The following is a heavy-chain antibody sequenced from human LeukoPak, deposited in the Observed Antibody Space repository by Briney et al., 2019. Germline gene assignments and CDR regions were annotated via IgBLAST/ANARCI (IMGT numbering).Heavy chain of an antibody. CDR1: GGSFGGYY. CDR2: INHSGST. V-gene: IGHV4-34*01. J-gene: IGHJ4*02. CDR3: ARGRIVVVTAITFDY. Sequence: PSETLSLTCAVYGGSFGGYYWSWIRQPPGKGLEWIGEINHSGSTNYNPSLKSRVTISVDTSKNQFSLKLSSVTAADTAVYYCARGRIVVVTAITFDYWGQGTLVTVSS. D-gene: IGHD2-21*02.